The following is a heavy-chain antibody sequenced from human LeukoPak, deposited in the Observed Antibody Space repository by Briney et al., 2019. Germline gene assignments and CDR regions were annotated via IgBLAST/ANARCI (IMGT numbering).Heavy chain of an antibody. Sequence: PSETLSLTCTVSGGSISSYYWSWIRQPPGKGLEWIGYIYYSGSTNYNPSLKSRVTISVDTSKNQFSLKLSSVTAADTAVYYCARDPPRRGGWSYFDYWGQGTPVTVSS. CDR3: ARDPPRRGGWSYFDY. CDR1: GGSISSYY. J-gene: IGHJ4*02. D-gene: IGHD6-19*01. CDR2: IYYSGST. V-gene: IGHV4-59*01.